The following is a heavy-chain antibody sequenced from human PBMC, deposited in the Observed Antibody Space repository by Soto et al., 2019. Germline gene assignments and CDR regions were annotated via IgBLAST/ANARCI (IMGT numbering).Heavy chain of an antibody. CDR3: ARSRTAVGWFDP. D-gene: IGHD2-15*01. CDR1: GGSISSSSYY. J-gene: IGHJ5*02. V-gene: IGHV4-39*01. CDR2: IYYSGST. Sequence: PSETLSLTCTVSGGSISSSSYYWGWIRQPPGKGLEWIGSIYYSGSTYYNPSLKSRVTISVDTSKNQFSLKLSSVTAADTAVYYCARSRTAVGWFDPWGQGTLVTVSS.